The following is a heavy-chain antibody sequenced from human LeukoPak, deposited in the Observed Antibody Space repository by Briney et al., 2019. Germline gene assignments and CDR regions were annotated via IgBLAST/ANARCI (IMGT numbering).Heavy chain of an antibody. V-gene: IGHV1-58*02. D-gene: IGHD6-19*01. CDR1: GFTFTSSA. CDR2: IVVGSGNT. CDR3: AAVSNREGSSGLYNWFDP. J-gene: IGHJ5*02. Sequence: SVKVSCKASGFTFTSSAMQWVRQARGQRLEWIGWIVVGSGNTNYAQKFQEGVTITRDMSTSTAYMELSSLRSEDTAVYYCAAVSNREGSSGLYNWFDPWGQGTLVTVSS.